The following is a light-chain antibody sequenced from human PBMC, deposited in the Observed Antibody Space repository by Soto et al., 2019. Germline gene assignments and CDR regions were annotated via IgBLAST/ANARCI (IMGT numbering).Light chain of an antibody. J-gene: IGLJ2*01. CDR1: SSNIGNNH. Sequence: QSVLTQPPSVSAAPRQKVTISCSGSSSNIGNNHVSWYQQLPGRAPKLLIYDNNERPSGIPDRFSGSKSGTSATLGITELQTGDEAVYYCGTWDNSHSVVLFGGGTKLTVL. CDR2: DNN. CDR3: GTWDNSHSVVL. V-gene: IGLV1-51*01.